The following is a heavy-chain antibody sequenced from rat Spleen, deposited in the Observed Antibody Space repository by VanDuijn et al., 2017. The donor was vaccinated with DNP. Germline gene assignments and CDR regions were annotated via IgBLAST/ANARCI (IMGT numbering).Heavy chain of an antibody. V-gene: IGHV5-29*01. CDR1: GFTFSNYG. CDR2: ISYESSST. CDR3: AREQHYHFDY. J-gene: IGHJ2*01. Sequence: EVQLVESGGGLVQPGRSLKLSCAASGFTFSNYGMAWVRHAPTKGLEWVAYISYESSSTYHGDSVKGRFTISRDNAKSSLYLQMNSLKSEDTATYYCAREQHYHFDYWGQGVMVTVSS. D-gene: IGHD1-10*01.